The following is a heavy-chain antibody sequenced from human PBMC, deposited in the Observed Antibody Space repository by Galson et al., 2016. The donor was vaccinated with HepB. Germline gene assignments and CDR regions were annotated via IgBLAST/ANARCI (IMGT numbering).Heavy chain of an antibody. CDR1: GFTFRSYT. J-gene: IGHJ4*02. Sequence: SLRLSCAASGFTFRSYTMNWVRQAPGKGLEWVSSISSGGSFTYYADSVKGRFTISRDNAKNSLYLQMNSLRAEDTAVYYCARTYDYGDCWGQGTLVTVSS. CDR3: ARTYDYGDC. V-gene: IGHV3-21*01. CDR2: ISSGGSFT. D-gene: IGHD3-16*01.